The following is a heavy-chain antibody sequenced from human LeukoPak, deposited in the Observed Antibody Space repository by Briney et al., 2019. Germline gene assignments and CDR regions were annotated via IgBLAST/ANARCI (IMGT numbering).Heavy chain of an antibody. V-gene: IGHV3-7*01. CDR1: EFTLSSYW. J-gene: IGHJ3*02. D-gene: IGHD3-10*01. CDR3: ARVSRPITMVRGLRAFDI. Sequence: GGSLRLSCAASEFTLSSYWMSWVRQAPGKGLEWVASIKQDGSEKYYVDSVKGRVTISRDNAKNSLYLQMNSLRAEDTAVYYCARVSRPITMVRGLRAFDIWGQGTMVTVSS. CDR2: IKQDGSEK.